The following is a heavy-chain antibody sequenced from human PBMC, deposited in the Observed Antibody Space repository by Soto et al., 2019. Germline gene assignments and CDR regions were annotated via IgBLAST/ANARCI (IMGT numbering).Heavy chain of an antibody. CDR1: GGSSSGYY. D-gene: IGHD1-26*01. J-gene: IGHJ6*02. CDR2: INHSGST. CDR3: ARSGYSGSSYGMDV. Sequence: PSETLSLTCAVYGGSSSGYYWSWIRQPPGKGLEWIGEINHSGSTNYNPSLKSRVTISVDTSKNQFSLKLSSVTAADTAVYYCARSGYSGSSYGMDVWGQGTTVTVSS. V-gene: IGHV4-34*01.